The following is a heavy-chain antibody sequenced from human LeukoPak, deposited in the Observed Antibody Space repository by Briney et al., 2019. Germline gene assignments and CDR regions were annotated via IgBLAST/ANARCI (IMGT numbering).Heavy chain of an antibody. CDR2: ISGSGGST. D-gene: IGHD3-22*01. J-gene: IGHJ6*02. CDR1: GFTFASYA. Sequence: PGGSLSLSCAASGFTFASYAMTWVRQAPGKGLEWFSAISGSGGSTYYADSVKGRFSITRDNYKNTLYLQMNSLRAEDTAVYYCARDSGTYDSSGYYGLSYYGMDVWGQGTTVTVSS. CDR3: ARDSGTYDSSGYYGLSYYGMDV. V-gene: IGHV3-23*01.